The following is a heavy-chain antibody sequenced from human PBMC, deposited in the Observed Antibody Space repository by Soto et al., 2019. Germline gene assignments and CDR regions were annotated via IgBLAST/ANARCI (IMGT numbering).Heavy chain of an antibody. CDR2: IKPDGSET. CDR1: GFTFRSSW. Sequence: GGSLRLSCEASGFTFRSSWMSWVRQAPGKGLEWVSYIKPDGSETYYVDSVRGRFTISRDNAKNSLYLQMNSLRAEDTALYYCARDIAAAAPYYYYGMDVWGQGTTVTVSS. J-gene: IGHJ6*02. D-gene: IGHD6-13*01. V-gene: IGHV3-7*01. CDR3: ARDIAAAAPYYYYGMDV.